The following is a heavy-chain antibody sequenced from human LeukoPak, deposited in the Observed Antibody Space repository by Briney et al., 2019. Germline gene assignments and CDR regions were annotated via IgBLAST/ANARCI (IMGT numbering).Heavy chain of an antibody. J-gene: IGHJ4*02. Sequence: GGSLRLSCAASGFTFSSYAMHWVRQAPGKGLEWVAVISYDGSNRYYADSVKGRFTISRDNSKNTLYLQMNSLRAEDTAVYYCATYSGTYSSYFDYWGQGTLVTVSS. CDR2: ISYDGSNR. D-gene: IGHD1-26*01. V-gene: IGHV3-30-3*01. CDR1: GFTFSSYA. CDR3: ATYSGTYSSYFDY.